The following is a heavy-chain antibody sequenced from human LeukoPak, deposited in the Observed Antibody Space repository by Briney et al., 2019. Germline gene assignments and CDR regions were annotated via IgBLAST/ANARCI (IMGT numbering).Heavy chain of an antibody. CDR1: GGSISSSSYY. CDR2: IYYSGST. CDR3: ALSSGGSWWGYFQH. V-gene: IGHV4-39*07. Sequence: PSETLSLTCTVSGGSISSSSYYWGWIRQPPGKGLEWIGSIYYSGSTNYNPSLKSRVTTSVDKSKNQFSLKLSSVTAADTAVYYCALSSGGSWWGYFQHWGQGTLVTVSS. J-gene: IGHJ1*01. D-gene: IGHD2-15*01.